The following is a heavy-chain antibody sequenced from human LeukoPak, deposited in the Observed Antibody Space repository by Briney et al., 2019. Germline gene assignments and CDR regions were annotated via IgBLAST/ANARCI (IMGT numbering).Heavy chain of an antibody. CDR3: ARDDSSSWGGVYYYGMDV. CDR2: ISSSSSYI. Sequence: GGSLRLSCAASGFTFSSYSMNWVRQAPGKGLEWVSSISSSSSYIYYADSVKGRFTISRDNAKNSLYLQMNSLRAEDTAVYYCARDDSSSWGGVYYYGMDVWGQGTTVTVSS. J-gene: IGHJ6*02. V-gene: IGHV3-21*01. CDR1: GFTFSSYS. D-gene: IGHD6-13*01.